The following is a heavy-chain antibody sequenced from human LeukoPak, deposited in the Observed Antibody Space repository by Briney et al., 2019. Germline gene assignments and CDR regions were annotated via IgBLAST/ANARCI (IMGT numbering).Heavy chain of an antibody. CDR1: GYTFSSYA. CDR2: ISGSDGST. Sequence: GGSLRLSCTASGYTFSSYAMSWVRQAPGKGLEWVSAISGSDGSTYYADSVKGRFTISRDNSKNTLYLQMNSLRAEDTAVYYCAKDRSWAYASAFDIWGQGTMVTVSS. J-gene: IGHJ3*02. CDR3: AKDRSWAYASAFDI. D-gene: IGHD2-8*01. V-gene: IGHV3-23*01.